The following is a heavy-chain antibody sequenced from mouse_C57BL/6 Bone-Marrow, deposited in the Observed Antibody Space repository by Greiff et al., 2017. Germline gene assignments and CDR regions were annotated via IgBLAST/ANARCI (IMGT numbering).Heavy chain of an antibody. CDR3: ARRGYKDSHYYAMDY. CDR1: GYTFTDHT. V-gene: IGHV1-78*01. Sequence: QVQLKESDAELVKPGASVKISCKVSGYTFTDHTIHWMKQRPEQGLEWIGYIYPRDGSTKYNEKFKGKATLTADKSSSTAYMQLNSLTSEDSAVYFCARRGYKDSHYYAMDYWGQGTSVTVSS. CDR2: IYPRDGST. J-gene: IGHJ4*01. D-gene: IGHD3-2*02.